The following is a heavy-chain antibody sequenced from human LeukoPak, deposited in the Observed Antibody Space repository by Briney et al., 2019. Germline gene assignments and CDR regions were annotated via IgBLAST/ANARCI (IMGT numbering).Heavy chain of an antibody. Sequence: GGSLRLSCAASGFTFGSYSMNWVRQAPGKGLEWVSSISSSSSYIYYADSVKGRFTISRDNAKNSLYLQMNSLRAEDTAVYYCARGRSAAPRGSDYWGQGTLVTVSS. CDR2: ISSSSSYI. D-gene: IGHD6-6*01. J-gene: IGHJ4*02. V-gene: IGHV3-21*01. CDR3: ARGRSAAPRGSDY. CDR1: GFTFGSYS.